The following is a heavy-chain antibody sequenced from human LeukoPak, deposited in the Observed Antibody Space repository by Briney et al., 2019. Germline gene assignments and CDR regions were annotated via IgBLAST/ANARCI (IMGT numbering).Heavy chain of an antibody. Sequence: GRSLRLSCAASGFTFSSYGMHWVRQAPGKGLEWVAVIWYDGSNKYYADSVKGRFTISRDSSKNTLYLQMNSLRAEDTAVYYCAKEGRSLQTYWGQGTLVTVSS. CDR3: AKEGRSLQTY. CDR1: GFTFSSYG. V-gene: IGHV3-33*06. CDR2: IWYDGSNK. D-gene: IGHD5-24*01. J-gene: IGHJ4*02.